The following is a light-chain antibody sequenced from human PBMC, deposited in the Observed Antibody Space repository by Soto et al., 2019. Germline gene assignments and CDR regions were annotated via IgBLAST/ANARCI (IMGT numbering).Light chain of an antibody. Sequence: IQMTQSPSSLSASVGDRVTITCRASQNINNYLNWYQQQPGKGPKLLIYAASTLHRGVPSRFRGSGSGTDFTLTVSSLQPEDFATYYCQQSYSFPETFGQGTKVEIK. J-gene: IGKJ1*01. V-gene: IGKV1-39*01. CDR1: QNINNY. CDR2: AAS. CDR3: QQSYSFPET.